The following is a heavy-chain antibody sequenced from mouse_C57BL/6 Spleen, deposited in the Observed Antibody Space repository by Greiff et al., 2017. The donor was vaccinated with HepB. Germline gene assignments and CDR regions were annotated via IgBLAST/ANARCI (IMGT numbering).Heavy chain of an antibody. V-gene: IGHV5-17*01. J-gene: IGHJ1*03. CDR3: EREKRGRGYWYIDG. CDR2: ISSGSSTI. CDR1: GFTFSDYG. Sequence: EVQRVESGGGLLKPGGSLKLSCAASGFTFSDYGMHWVRQAPEKGLEWVAYISSGSSTIYYADTVKGRFTISRDNAKNTLFLQMTSLRSEDSAMYYCEREKRGRGYWYIDGWGTGNTVTVAS. D-gene: IGHD4-1*01.